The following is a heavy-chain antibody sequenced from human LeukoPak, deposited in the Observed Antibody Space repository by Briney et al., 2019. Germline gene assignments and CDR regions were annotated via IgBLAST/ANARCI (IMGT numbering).Heavy chain of an antibody. V-gene: IGHV3-30*18. Sequence: GGSLRLSCAASGFTFSSYGMHWVRQAPGKGLEWVAVISYDGSNKYYADSVKGRFTISRDNSKNTLYLPMNSLRAEDTAVYYCAKPRHYYDSSGSEFDYWGQGTLVTVSS. CDR3: AKPRHYYDSSGSEFDY. D-gene: IGHD3-22*01. CDR1: GFTFSSYG. CDR2: ISYDGSNK. J-gene: IGHJ4*02.